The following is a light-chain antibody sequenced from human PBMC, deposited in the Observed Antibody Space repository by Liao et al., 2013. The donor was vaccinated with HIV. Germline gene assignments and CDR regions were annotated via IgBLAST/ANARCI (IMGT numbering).Light chain of an antibody. CDR3: QVWDSDSEHYV. CDR2: YDD. V-gene: IGLV3-21*01. Sequence: SYVLTQAPSVSVAPGQTARITCGGNDVGNKRVHWYQQKPGQAPVLVIYYDDDRPSGIPERISGSTSGNTATLTISRVEAGDEAVYYCQVWDSDSEHYVFATGTKVTVL. J-gene: IGLJ1*01. CDR1: DVGNKR.